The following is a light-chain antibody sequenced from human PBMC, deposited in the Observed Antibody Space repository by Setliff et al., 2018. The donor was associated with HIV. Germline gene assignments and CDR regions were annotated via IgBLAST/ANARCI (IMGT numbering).Light chain of an antibody. CDR1: SSDVGGYNY. CDR2: DVC. J-gene: IGLJ1*01. CDR3: SSYTSSTPLYV. Sequence: QSALTQPASVSGSPGHSITISCTGTSSDVGGYNYVSWYQQHPGKAPKLMISDVCNGPSGVSNRFSGSKSGNTASLTISGLQAEDEADYYCSSYTSSTPLYVFGTGTKVTVL. V-gene: IGLV2-14*03.